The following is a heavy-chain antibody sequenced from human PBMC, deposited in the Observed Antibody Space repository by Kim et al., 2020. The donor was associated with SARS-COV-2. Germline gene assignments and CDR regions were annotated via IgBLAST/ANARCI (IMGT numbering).Heavy chain of an antibody. CDR1: GYEFSFYG. CDR3: ARAGAAVTSNFDH. V-gene: IGHV1-18*01. D-gene: IGHD2-21*02. Sequence: ASVKVSCKASGYEFSFYGMSWVRQAPGQGLEWMGWIGNNNENTNYVQHLQGRAIMTKELPTSTVYLELRSLRADDTAVYYCARAGAAVTSNFDHWGQGTLVTVSS. CDR2: IGNNNENT. J-gene: IGHJ4*02.